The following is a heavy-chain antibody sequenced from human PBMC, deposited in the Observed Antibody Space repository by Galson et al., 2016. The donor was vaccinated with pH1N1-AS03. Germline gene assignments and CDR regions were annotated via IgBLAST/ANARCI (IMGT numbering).Heavy chain of an antibody. CDR1: GFTFSSYW. D-gene: IGHD1-26*01. V-gene: IGHV3-74*01. J-gene: IGHJ4*03. CDR2: INSDGRST. CDR3: ARWIGGVGATKYYFDY. Sequence: SLRLSCAASGFTFSSYWMHWVRQAPGKGLVWVSRINSDGRSTSYADSLKGRFTISRDNAKNTLYLKMNSLRAEDTAVYYCARWIGGVGATKYYFDYWGQGTMVTVSS.